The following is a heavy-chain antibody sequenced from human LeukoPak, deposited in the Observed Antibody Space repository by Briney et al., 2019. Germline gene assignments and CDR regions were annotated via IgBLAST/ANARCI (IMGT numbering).Heavy chain of an antibody. CDR1: GGSISTYS. CDR3: ARLDSSGYYVDY. J-gene: IGHJ4*02. Sequence: SETLSLTCTVSGGSISTYSWSWIRQPPGKGLEWIGYIYYSGTPNYNSSLKSRVTISVDTSKNQFSLKLSSVTAADTAVYYCARLDSSGYYVDYWGQGTLVTVSS. CDR2: IYYSGTP. D-gene: IGHD3-22*01. V-gene: IGHV4-59*08.